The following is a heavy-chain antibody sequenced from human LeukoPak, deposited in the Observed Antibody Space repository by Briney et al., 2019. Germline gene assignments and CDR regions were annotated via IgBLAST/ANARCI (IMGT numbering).Heavy chain of an antibody. CDR1: GFTFSSYG. CDR2: IWYDGSNK. D-gene: IGHD3-22*01. CDR3: ARGYYYDSSGYLDY. Sequence: PGGSLRLSCAASGFTFSSYGMHWVRQAPGKGLDWVAVIWYDGSNKYYADSVKGRFTISRDNSKNTLYLQMNSLRAEDTAVYYCARGYYYDSSGYLDYWGQGTLVTVSS. J-gene: IGHJ4*02. V-gene: IGHV3-33*01.